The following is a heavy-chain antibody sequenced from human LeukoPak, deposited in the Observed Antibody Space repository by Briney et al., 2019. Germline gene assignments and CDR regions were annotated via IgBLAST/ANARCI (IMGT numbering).Heavy chain of an antibody. CDR1: GFTLSSYS. V-gene: IGHV3-23*01. D-gene: IGHD4/OR15-4a*01. CDR3: AREVPDFDY. J-gene: IGHJ4*02. Sequence: GGAPRLSCAAPGFTLSSYSMSWGRQAPGKGLEWVSAISGSGGSTYYADSVKGRFTISRDNSKNTLYLQMNSLRAEATAVYYCAREVPDFDYWGQGTLVTVSS. CDR2: ISGSGGST.